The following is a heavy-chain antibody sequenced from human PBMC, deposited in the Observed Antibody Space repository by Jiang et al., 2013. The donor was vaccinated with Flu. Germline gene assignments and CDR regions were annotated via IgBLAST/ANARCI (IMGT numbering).Heavy chain of an antibody. J-gene: IGHJ4*02. V-gene: IGHV1-69*06. Sequence: EVKKPGSSVRVSCKASGGTFSSNSISWVRQAPGQGLEWMGGIIPIFGTANYAQKFQGRVTIIADKSTSTAYMELSSLRSEDTAVYYCARGPDSSGYYYFYWGQGTLVTVSS. CDR2: IIPIFGTA. CDR1: GGTFSSNS. D-gene: IGHD3-22*01. CDR3: ARGPDSSGYYYFY.